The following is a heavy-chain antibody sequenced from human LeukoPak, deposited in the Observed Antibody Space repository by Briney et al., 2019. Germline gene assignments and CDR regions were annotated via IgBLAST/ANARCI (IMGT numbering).Heavy chain of an antibody. CDR3: ARDGRYSGYDFNY. J-gene: IGHJ4*02. Sequence: ASVKVSCKASGYTFSGYYIHWVRQAPGQGLEWMGWINPNSGGTNYAQKFQGRVTMTRDTSISTAYMELSRLRSDDTAVYYCARDGRYSGYDFNYWGQGTLVTVSS. CDR2: INPNSGGT. CDR1: GYTFSGYY. D-gene: IGHD5-12*01. V-gene: IGHV1-2*02.